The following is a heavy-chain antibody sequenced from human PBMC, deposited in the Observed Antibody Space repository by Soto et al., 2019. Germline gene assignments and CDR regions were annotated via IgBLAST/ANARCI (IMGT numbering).Heavy chain of an antibody. J-gene: IGHJ5*02. CDR2: ISRNGGST. Sequence: EVQLVESGGGLVQPGESLRLSCAASGFTFSSYAMHWVRQAPGKGLEYVSAISRNGGSTSYANSVKGRFTISRDNSKNTLYLQMGSLRAEDMAVYYCARALGYASWFDPWGQGTLVTVSS. CDR1: GFTFSSYA. CDR3: ARALGYASWFDP. V-gene: IGHV3-64*01. D-gene: IGHD2-2*01.